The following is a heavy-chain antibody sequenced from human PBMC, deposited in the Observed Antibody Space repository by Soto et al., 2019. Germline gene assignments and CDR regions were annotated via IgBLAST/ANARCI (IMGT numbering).Heavy chain of an antibody. D-gene: IGHD6-13*01. J-gene: IGHJ4*02. Sequence: QVQLQQWGAGLLKPSETLSLTCAVYGGSISGHYWNWIRQPPGKGLEWIGEINHSGRTNYNPSLKIRVTISVDTSKTQFSLNLGSVTAADTAVYYCARGNIAAALVYWGQGTLVTVSS. CDR3: ARGNIAAALVY. CDR2: INHSGRT. V-gene: IGHV4-34*01. CDR1: GGSISGHY.